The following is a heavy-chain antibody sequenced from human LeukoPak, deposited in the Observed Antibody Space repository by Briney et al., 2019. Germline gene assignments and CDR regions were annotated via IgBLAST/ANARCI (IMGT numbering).Heavy chain of an antibody. V-gene: IGHV1-46*01. D-gene: IGHD1-26*01. CDR2: INPSGGST. J-gene: IGHJ4*02. Sequence: ASVKVSCKASVYTFTGYYMHWVRQAPGQGLEWMGIINPSGGSTSYAQKLQGRVTMSRDMSTSTVYMELSSLRSEDTPVYYCARDPLLGATGIIDYWGQGTLVTVSS. CDR3: ARDPLLGATGIIDY. CDR1: VYTFTGYY.